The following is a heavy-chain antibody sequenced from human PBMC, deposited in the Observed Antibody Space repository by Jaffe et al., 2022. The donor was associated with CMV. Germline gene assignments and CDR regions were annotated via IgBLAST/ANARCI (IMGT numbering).Heavy chain of an antibody. V-gene: IGHV3-53*02. Sequence: EVQLVETGGGLIQPGGSLRLSCAASGFTVSSNYMSWVRQAPGKGLEWVSVIYSGGSTYYADSVKGRFTISRDNSKNTLYLQMNSLRAEDTAVYYCARSRGSGIYYMDVWGKGTTVTVSS. CDR2: IYSGGST. D-gene: IGHD3-10*01. J-gene: IGHJ6*03. CDR1: GFTVSSNY. CDR3: ARSRGSGIYYMDV.